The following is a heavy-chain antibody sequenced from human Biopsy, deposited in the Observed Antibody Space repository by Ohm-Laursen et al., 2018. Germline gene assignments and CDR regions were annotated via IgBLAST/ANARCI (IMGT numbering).Heavy chain of an antibody. V-gene: IGHV4-34*01. D-gene: IGHD3-22*01. CDR3: VRGVDYYDPYHYYALDV. Sequence: PPGTLSPTCAVYGESFNGYYWSWIRQTPGKGLEWIGEINHSGRTNYNPSLKSRVTISVDTSKNQFSLKVRSVTAADTAVYYCVRGVDYYDPYHYYALDVWGQGTTVTVSS. CDR2: INHSGRT. CDR1: GESFNGYY. J-gene: IGHJ6*02.